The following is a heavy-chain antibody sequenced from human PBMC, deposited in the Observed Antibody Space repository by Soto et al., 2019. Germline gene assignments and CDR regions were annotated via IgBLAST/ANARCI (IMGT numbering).Heavy chain of an antibody. V-gene: IGHV2-5*01. CDR1: GFSLSTSGVC. Sequence: QITLKESGPTLVKPTQTLTLTCTFSGFSLSTSGVCVGWIRQPPGKALEWLALIYWNDDKRYSPSLKSRLTITKDTSKNQVVLTMTNLDPVDTATYYCAHRRDDFAYWGQGTLVTVSS. J-gene: IGHJ4*02. CDR3: AHRRDDFAY. CDR2: IYWNDDK.